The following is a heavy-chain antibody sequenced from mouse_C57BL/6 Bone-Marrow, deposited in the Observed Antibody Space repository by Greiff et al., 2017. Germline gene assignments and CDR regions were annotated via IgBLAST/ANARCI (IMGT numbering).Heavy chain of an antibody. CDR2: IDPANGNT. D-gene: IGHD2-4*01. V-gene: IGHV14-3*01. Sequence: VQLQQSVAELVRPGASVKLSCTASGFHIKTTYMHWVKQRPEQGLEWIGRIDPANGNTKYAPKFQGKATITADTSSNTAYLQRSSLTSEDTAIYYCAGGLRRVFAYGGQGTLVTVSA. CDR3: AGGLRRVFAY. J-gene: IGHJ3*01. CDR1: GFHIKTTY.